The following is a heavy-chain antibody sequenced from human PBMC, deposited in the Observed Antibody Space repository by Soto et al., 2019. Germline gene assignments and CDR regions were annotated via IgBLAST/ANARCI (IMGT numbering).Heavy chain of an antibody. CDR2: INSDGSST. CDR1: GFTFTSYW. CDR3: ARGLKNYYGTDS. V-gene: IGHV3-74*01. J-gene: IGHJ6*02. Sequence: EVQLVESGGDLVQPGGSLRLSCAASGFTFTSYWMHWVRQAPGKGLVWVSRINSDGSSTSYADYVKGRFTISRDNAKNTLYLQMDSLRAEDTAVFYCARGLKNYYGTDSWGQGTTVTVSS.